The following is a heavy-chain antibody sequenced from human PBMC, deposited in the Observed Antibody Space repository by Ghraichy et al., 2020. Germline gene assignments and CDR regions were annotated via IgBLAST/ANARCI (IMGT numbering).Heavy chain of an antibody. CDR1: GGSFSGYY. CDR2: INHSGST. CDR3: ASVDTAMVTRFDP. J-gene: IGHJ5*02. Sequence: SETLSLTCAVYGGSFSGYYWSWIRQPPGKGLEWIGEINHSGSTNYNPSLKSRVTISVDTSKNQFSLKLSSVTAADTAVYYCASVDTAMVTRFDPWGQGTLVTVSS. V-gene: IGHV4-34*01. D-gene: IGHD5-18*01.